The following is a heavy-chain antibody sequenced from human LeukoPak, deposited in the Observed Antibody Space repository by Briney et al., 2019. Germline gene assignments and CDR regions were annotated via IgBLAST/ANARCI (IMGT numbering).Heavy chain of an antibody. CDR1: GGSISSYY. CDR2: IYYSGST. V-gene: IGHV4-59*01. Sequence: PSENLSLTCTVSGGSISSYYWSWIRQPPGKGLEWIGYIYYSGSTNYNPSLKSRVTISVDTSKNQFSLKLSSVTAADTAVYYCARGYSSGWDYWGQGTLVTVSS. CDR3: ARGYSSGWDY. D-gene: IGHD6-19*01. J-gene: IGHJ4*02.